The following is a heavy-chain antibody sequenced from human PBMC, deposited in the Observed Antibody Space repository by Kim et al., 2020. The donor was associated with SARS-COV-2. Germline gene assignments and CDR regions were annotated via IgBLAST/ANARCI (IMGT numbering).Heavy chain of an antibody. CDR1: GFIFSNYW. V-gene: IGHV3-7*03. J-gene: IGHJ5*02. CDR2: MKGDGIDK. CDR3: ARDMAGGYGLS. D-gene: IGHD6-19*01. Sequence: GGSLRLSCAASGFIFSNYWMTWVRQAPGKGLEWVASMKGDGIDKYYVDSVKGRFTISRDNAKNSLYLQMNSLRAEDTAVYDYARDMAGGYGLSWGQGTLV.